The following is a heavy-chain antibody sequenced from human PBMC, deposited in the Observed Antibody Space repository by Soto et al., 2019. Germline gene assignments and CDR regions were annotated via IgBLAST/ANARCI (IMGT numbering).Heavy chain of an antibody. CDR3: ARGSGSHGWFDT. V-gene: IGHV4-31*03. J-gene: IGHJ5*02. CDR1: GGSISSGGHY. Sequence: QVQLQESGPGLVKPSQTLPLTCTVSGGSISSGGHYWSWIRQHPGKGLEWIGYIFYSGNTYYNPSLKSRRIISVDTSMNQFSLKLSSVTAADTAVYYCARGSGSHGWFDTWGQGTQVTVSS. CDR2: IFYSGNT. D-gene: IGHD1-26*01.